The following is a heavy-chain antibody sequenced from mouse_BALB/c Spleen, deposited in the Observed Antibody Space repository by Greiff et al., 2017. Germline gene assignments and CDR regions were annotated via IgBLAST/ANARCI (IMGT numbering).Heavy chain of an antibody. D-gene: IGHD2-1*01. V-gene: IGHV7-3*02. CDR3: ARVYGNYANWYFDV. CDR1: GFTFTDYY. J-gene: IGHJ1*01. CDR2: IRNKANGYTT. Sequence: EVQLVESGGGLVQPGGSLRLSCATSGFTFTDYYMSWVRQPPGKALEWLGFIRNKANGYTTEYSASVKGRFTISRDNSQSILYLQMNTLRAEDSATYYCARVYGNYANWYFDVWGAGTTVTVSS.